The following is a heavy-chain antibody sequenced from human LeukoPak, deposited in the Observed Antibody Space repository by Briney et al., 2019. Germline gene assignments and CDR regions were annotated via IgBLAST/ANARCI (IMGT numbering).Heavy chain of an antibody. CDR3: ARDSSSGWYSDY. V-gene: IGHV1-69*04. CDR2: IIPNIGIT. CDR1: GDTFSSYA. Sequence: SVKVSCKASGDTFSSYAISWVRQAPGQGLEWMGRIIPNIGITNYAQKFQGRVTITADKSTSTAYMELSSLISDDTAVYYCARDSSSGWYSDYRGQGTLVTVSS. J-gene: IGHJ4*02. D-gene: IGHD6-19*01.